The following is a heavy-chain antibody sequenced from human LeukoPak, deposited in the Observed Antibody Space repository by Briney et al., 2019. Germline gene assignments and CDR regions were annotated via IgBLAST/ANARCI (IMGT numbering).Heavy chain of an antibody. CDR1: GFSFSSYA. V-gene: IGHV3-66*01. Sequence: GGSLRLSCAASGFSFSSYAMSWVRQAPGKGLEWDLIIYSGGSTYYADSVKGRFTISRDNSKNTLYLQMNSLRAEDTAVYYCARAWSGTQYYFDYWGQGTLVTVSS. CDR3: ARAWSGTQYYFDY. J-gene: IGHJ4*02. D-gene: IGHD3-3*01. CDR2: IYSGGST.